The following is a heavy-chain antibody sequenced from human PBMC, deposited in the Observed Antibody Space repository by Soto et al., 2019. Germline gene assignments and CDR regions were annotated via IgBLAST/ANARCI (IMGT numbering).Heavy chain of an antibody. CDR3: ARDRYYYDSSGDAFDI. CDR2: ISSSSSSTI. J-gene: IGHJ3*02. CDR1: GFTFSSYS. Sequence: GESLNISCAASGFTFSSYSMNWVRQAPGKGLEWVSYISSSSSSTIYYADSVKGRFTISRDNAKNSLYLQMNSLRDEDTAVYYCARDRYYYDSSGDAFDIWGQGTMVTVSS. D-gene: IGHD3-22*01. V-gene: IGHV3-48*02.